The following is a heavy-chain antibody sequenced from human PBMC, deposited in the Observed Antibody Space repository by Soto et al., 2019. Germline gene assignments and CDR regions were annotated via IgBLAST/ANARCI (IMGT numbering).Heavy chain of an antibody. D-gene: IGHD6-19*01. CDR1: GFTFSNYA. Sequence: PVGSLRLSCAASGFTFSNYAVSWVRQAPGKGLECVSSISGSGGSTYYAGSVKGRFTISRDNSKNTLFLQMNSLRAEDTAVYYCAKTSGWPYYFDFWGQGTLVTVSS. CDR3: AKTSGWPYYFDF. CDR2: ISGSGGST. J-gene: IGHJ4*02. V-gene: IGHV3-23*01.